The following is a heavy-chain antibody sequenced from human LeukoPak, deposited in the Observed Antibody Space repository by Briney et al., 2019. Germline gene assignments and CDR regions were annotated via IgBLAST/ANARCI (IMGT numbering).Heavy chain of an antibody. D-gene: IGHD3-22*01. J-gene: IGHJ4*02. V-gene: IGHV3-15*01. CDR2: IKSKTDGGTT. CDR1: GFTFSSYW. CDR3: TITYYYDSSGYYSDY. Sequence: GGSLRLSCAASGFTFSSYWMHWVRQAPGKGLEWVGRIKSKTDGGTTDYAAPVKGRFTISRDDSKNTLYLQMNSLKTEDTAVYYCTITYYYDSSGYYSDYWGQGTLVTVSS.